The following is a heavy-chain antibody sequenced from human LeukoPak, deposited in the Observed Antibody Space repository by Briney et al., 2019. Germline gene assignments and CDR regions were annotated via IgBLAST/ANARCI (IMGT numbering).Heavy chain of an antibody. D-gene: IGHD3-10*01. J-gene: IGHJ4*02. V-gene: IGHV3-48*04. CDR3: ARAKGYTSSYSFDY. CDR2: IGISSGPL. CDR1: GFTFNNYA. Sequence: GGSLRLSCAASGFTFNNYAMNWVRQTPGGRLEWVSFIGISSGPLLYADSVKGRFTISRDNAKASVYLQINRLRAEDTAVYYCARAKGYTSSYSFDYWGQGILVTVSS.